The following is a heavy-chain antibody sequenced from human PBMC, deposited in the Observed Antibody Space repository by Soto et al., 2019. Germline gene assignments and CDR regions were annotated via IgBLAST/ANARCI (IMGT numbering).Heavy chain of an antibody. J-gene: IGHJ5*01. V-gene: IGHV3-33*01. CDR3: ARDEGFWQPGWFEF. CDR1: GFTFSSYG. Sequence: GGSLRVSCAASGFTFSSYGMHLVRQAPGKGLEWGAVIWYDGSNKYYADSVKGRFTISRDNSKNTLYLQMNSLRAEDTAVYYCARDEGFWQPGWFEFWGEGTPVTVSS. D-gene: IGHD3-10*01. CDR2: IWYDGSNK.